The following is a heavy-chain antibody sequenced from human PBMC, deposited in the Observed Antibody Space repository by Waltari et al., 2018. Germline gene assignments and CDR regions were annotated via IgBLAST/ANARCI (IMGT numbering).Heavy chain of an antibody. V-gene: IGHV4-34*01. D-gene: IGHD3-22*01. J-gene: IGHJ4*02. CDR3: ARGGMRYYYDSSGYYYFRY. CDR1: GGSFSGYY. Sequence: QVQLQQWGAGLLKPSETLSLTCAVYGGSFSGYYWSWIRQPPGQGLEWIGEINHSGSTNYNPSLKSRVTISVDTSKNQFSLKLSSVTAADTAVYYCARGGMRYYYDSSGYYYFRYWGQGTLVTVSS. CDR2: INHSGST.